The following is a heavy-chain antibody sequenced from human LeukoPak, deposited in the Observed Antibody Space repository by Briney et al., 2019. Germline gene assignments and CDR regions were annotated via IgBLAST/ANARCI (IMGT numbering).Heavy chain of an antibody. J-gene: IGHJ4*02. CDR1: GFTFSNYW. D-gene: IGHD2-21*01. Sequence: HPGGSLRLSCAASGFTFSNYWMGWVRQVPGEGLEWVANIKEDGNEKNYVDSVKGRFTISRDNAKNSLYLQMNSLRAEDTAIYYSTRPGARSADRLWYDYWGQGTLVTVSS. V-gene: IGHV3-7*03. CDR3: TRPGARSADRLWYDY. CDR2: IKEDGNEK.